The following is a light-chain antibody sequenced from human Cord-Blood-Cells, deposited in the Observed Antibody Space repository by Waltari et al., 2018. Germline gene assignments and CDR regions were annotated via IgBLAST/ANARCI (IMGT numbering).Light chain of an antibody. V-gene: IGKV3-15*01. CDR1: QSVSSN. J-gene: IGKJ1*01. Sequence: EIVMTQSPATLSVSPGERATLSCRAGQSVSSNLAWYQQKPGQAPRLLIYGASNRATGIPARFSGSGSGTEFTLTISSLQSEDFAVYYCQQYNNWPPWTFGQGTKVEIK. CDR3: QQYNNWPPWT. CDR2: GAS.